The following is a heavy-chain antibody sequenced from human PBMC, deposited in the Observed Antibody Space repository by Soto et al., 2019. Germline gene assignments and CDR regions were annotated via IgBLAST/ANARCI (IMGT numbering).Heavy chain of an antibody. J-gene: IGHJ4*02. CDR1: GFIVSSNY. CDR2: IYSGGGT. Sequence: PGGSLRLSCAASGFIVSSNYMSWVRQAPGKGLEWVSVIYSGGGTYYADSVKGRFTISRDNSKNTLYLQMNSLRAEDTAVYCCAKGGRQWLVTSDFNYWGQGALVTVSS. CDR3: AKGGRQWLVTSDFNY. V-gene: IGHV3-66*01. D-gene: IGHD6-19*01.